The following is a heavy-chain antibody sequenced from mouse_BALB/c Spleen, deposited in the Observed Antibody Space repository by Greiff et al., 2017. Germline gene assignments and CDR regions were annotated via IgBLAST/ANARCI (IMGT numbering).Heavy chain of an antibody. V-gene: IGHV3-2*02. J-gene: IGHJ2*01. Sequence: EVKLVESGPGLVKPSQSLSLTCTVTGYSITSDYAWNWIRQFPGNKLEWMGYISYSGSTSYNPSLKSRISITRDTSKNQFFLQLNSVTTEDTATYYCARGGGTLVDYWGQGTTLTVSS. CDR1: GYSITSDYA. CDR2: ISYSGST. D-gene: IGHD2-14*01. CDR3: ARGGGTLVDY.